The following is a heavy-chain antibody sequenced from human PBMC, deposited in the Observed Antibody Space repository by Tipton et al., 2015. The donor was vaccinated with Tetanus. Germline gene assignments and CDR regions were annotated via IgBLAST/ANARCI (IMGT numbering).Heavy chain of an antibody. CDR1: GGSVSSSTYY. D-gene: IGHD5-12*01. V-gene: IGHV4-39*07. CDR3: ARVGFGYSGYHFYGY. Sequence: TLSLTCTVSGGSVSSSTYYWVWIRQPPGKGLEWIGTIFYSGSTYYSPSLKSRVTTSIDSSKNQLSLRLSSVTAADTAVYYCARVGFGYSGYHFYGYWGQGTLVTVSS. J-gene: IGHJ4*02. CDR2: IFYSGST.